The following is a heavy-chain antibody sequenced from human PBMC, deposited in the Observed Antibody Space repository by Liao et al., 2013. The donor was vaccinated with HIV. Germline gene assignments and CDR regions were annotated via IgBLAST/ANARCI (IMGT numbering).Heavy chain of an antibody. D-gene: IGHD2-15*01. CDR2: IYKSGTT. J-gene: IGHJ2*01. Sequence: QLQLQESGPGLVKPSETLSLTCIVSGGSITSSNYYWGWIRQPPGRGLEWIGSIYKSGTTYYNPSLRSRVTISLDTSRNQVSLNLSSVTAADTAVFYCARVSWWGSSSPNCCLDLWGRGILVTVAS. CDR3: ARVSWWGSSSPNCCLDL. CDR1: GGSITSSNYY. V-gene: IGHV4-39*07.